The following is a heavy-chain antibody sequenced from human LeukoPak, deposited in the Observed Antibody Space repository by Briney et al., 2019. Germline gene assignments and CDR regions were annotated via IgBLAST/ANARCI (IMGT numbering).Heavy chain of an antibody. D-gene: IGHD6-6*01. CDR3: AREWASSSKRYYYYYGMDV. J-gene: IGHJ6*02. CDR2: IYYSGST. V-gene: IGHV4-39*02. Sequence: PSETLSLTCTVSGGSISSSSYYWGWIRQPPGKGLEWIGSIYYSGSTYYNPSLKSRVSISVDTSKNQFSLKLTSVTAADTAVYYCAREWASSSKRYYYYYGMDVWGQGTTVTVSS. CDR1: GGSISSSSYY.